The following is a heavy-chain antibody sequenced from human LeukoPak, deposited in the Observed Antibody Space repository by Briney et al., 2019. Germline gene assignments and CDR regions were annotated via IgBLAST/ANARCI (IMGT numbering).Heavy chain of an antibody. V-gene: IGHV3-9*01. D-gene: IGHD3-10*01. CDR1: GFTFDDYA. CDR2: ISWNSGSI. Sequence: GGSLRLSCAASGFTFDDYAMHWVRQAPGKGLEWVSGISWNSGSIGYADSVKGRFTISRDNAKNSLYLQMNSLRAEDTAVYYCAKTYYYGSGSYWGQGTLVTVSS. J-gene: IGHJ4*02. CDR3: AKTYYYGSGSY.